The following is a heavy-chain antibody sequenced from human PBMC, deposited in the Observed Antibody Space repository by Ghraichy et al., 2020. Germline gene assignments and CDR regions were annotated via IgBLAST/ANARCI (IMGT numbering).Heavy chain of an antibody. V-gene: IGHV3-23*01. CDR2: ISGSGGST. Sequence: GGSLRLSCAASGFTFSSYAMSWVRQAPGKGLEWVSAISGSGGSTYYADSVKGRFTISRDNSKNTLYLQMNSLRAEDTAVYYCANGMKVTGWYFDLWGRGTLVTVSS. CDR3: ANGMKVTGWYFDL. D-gene: IGHD2-8*02. CDR1: GFTFSSYA. J-gene: IGHJ2*01.